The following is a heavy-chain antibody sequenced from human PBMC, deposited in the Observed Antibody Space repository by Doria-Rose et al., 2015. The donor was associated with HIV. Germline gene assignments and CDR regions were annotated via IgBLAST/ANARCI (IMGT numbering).Heavy chain of an antibody. J-gene: IGHJ5*02. CDR2: ISAYNGNT. Sequence: QVQLVQSGAEVKKPGASVKVSCKASGYTFTSYGISWVRQDPGQGLEWMGRISAYNGNTNYAQKYQGRVTMTTDTSTSTAYMELRSLRSDDTAVYYCARESRQQLVFWFDPWGQGTLVTVSS. CDR1: GYTFTSYG. CDR3: ARESRQQLVFWFDP. D-gene: IGHD6-13*01. V-gene: IGHV1-18*01.